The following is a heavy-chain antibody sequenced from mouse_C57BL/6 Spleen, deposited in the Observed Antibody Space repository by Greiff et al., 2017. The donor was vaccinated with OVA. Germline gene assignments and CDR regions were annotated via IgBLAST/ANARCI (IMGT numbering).Heavy chain of an antibody. CDR1: GYTFTDYY. Sequence: EVKLQQSGPELVKPGASVKISCKASGYTFTDYYMNWVKQSHGKSLEWIGDINPNNGGTSYNQKFKGKATLTVDKSSSTAYMELRSLTSEDSAVYYCARGAITTVVVDYWGQGTTLTVSS. V-gene: IGHV1-26*01. CDR3: ARGAITTVVVDY. D-gene: IGHD1-1*01. J-gene: IGHJ2*01. CDR2: INPNNGGT.